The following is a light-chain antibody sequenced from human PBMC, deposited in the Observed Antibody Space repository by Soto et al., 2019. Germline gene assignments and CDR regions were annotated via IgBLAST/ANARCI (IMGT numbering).Light chain of an antibody. J-gene: IGKJ4*01. CDR2: GAS. CDR1: QSVSSN. V-gene: IGKV3-15*01. Sequence: EIVMTQSPATLSVSPGERATLSCRASQSVSSNLAGYQQKPGQARRLLIYGASNRATGITARFSGSGSGTEFTLTISSLQSEDFAVYYCQQYNNWPPLTFGGGTKVEIK. CDR3: QQYNNWPPLT.